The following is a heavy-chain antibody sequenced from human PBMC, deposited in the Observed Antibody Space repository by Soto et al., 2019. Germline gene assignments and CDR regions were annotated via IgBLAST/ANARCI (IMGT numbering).Heavy chain of an antibody. J-gene: IGHJ4*02. V-gene: IGHV1-24*01. Sequence: GPSVKVSCKVSGYTLTDLSMRWVRQAPRKGLEWIGCFDPEDGETIYAQKFQGRVTMTEDTATDTAYMELSSLRSEATAVYYCLTHRSGRFLEWLPEGSLGYWGQGTLVTVSS. CDR1: GYTLTDLS. D-gene: IGHD3-3*01. CDR3: LTHRSGRFLEWLPEGSLGY. CDR2: FDPEDGET.